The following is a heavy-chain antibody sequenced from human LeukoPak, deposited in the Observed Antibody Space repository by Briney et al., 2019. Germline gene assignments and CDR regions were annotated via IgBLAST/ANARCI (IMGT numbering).Heavy chain of an antibody. D-gene: IGHD3-10*01. Sequence: PGGSLRLSCAASGFTFSIYEMNWVRQPPGKGLEWLSYISSSGSTIYYADSVKGRFTISRDNAKNSLYLQMNSLRAEDTAVYYCARGSTYYYGSGSYYNLQGAFDIWGQGTMVTVSS. J-gene: IGHJ3*02. CDR1: GFTFSIYE. CDR3: ARGSTYYYGSGSYYNLQGAFDI. CDR2: ISSSGSTI. V-gene: IGHV3-48*03.